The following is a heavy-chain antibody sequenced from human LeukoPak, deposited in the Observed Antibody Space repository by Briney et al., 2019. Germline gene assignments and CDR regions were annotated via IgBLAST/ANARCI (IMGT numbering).Heavy chain of an antibody. V-gene: IGHV3-53*01. D-gene: IGHD1-14*01. CDR1: GFTVITND. CDR2: LYTDDKT. Sequence: GSLRLSCAASGFTVITNDMTWVRQAPGKGLEWVSVLYTDDKTKYADSVQGRFTISRDNSKNTLYLEMNSLSPDVTAVYYCARGVEPLAANTLAYWGQGTLVT. CDR3: ARGVEPLAANTLAY. J-gene: IGHJ4*02.